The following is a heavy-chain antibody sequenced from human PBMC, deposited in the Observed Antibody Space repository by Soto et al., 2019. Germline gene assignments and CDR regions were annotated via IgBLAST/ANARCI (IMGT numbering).Heavy chain of an antibody. CDR3: AWVRGTQRPGGFDP. J-gene: IGHJ5*02. D-gene: IGHD6-25*01. CDR1: GGSISSGGYY. CDR2: IYHSGTT. Sequence: QVQLQESGPGLVKPSQTLSLTCTVSGGSISSGGYYWSWIRQHPGKGLEWIGYIYHSGTTYYNPCPTSRVTIAVATAKNQFSMNLPSVTAAAPAVYYWAWVRGTQRPGGFDPWAEVTLVTVAS. V-gene: IGHV4-31*03.